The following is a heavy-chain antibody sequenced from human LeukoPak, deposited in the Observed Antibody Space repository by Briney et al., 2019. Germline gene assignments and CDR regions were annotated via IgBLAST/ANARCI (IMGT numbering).Heavy chain of an antibody. Sequence: SETLSLTCTVSGGSISSYYWSWIRQPPGKGLEWIGYIYYSGSTNYNPSLKSRVTISVDTSKNQFSLKLSSVTAADTAVYYCARARTVYYFDYWGPGTLVTVSS. CDR2: IYYSGST. CDR3: ARARTVYYFDY. V-gene: IGHV4-59*01. CDR1: GGSISSYY. J-gene: IGHJ4*02.